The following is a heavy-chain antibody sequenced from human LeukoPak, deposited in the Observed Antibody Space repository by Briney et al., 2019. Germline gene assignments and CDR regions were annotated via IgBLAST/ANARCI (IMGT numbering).Heavy chain of an antibody. CDR2: ISSSSSYI. Sequence: GGSLRLSCAASGFTFSSYNMNWVRQAPGKGLEWVSSISSSSSYIYYTDSVKGRFTISRDNAKNSLYLQMNSLRADDTAIHYCARVSLGAAAGTSRWGQGTLVTVSS. CDR3: ARVSLGAAAGTSR. CDR1: GFTFSSYN. D-gene: IGHD6-13*01. V-gene: IGHV3-21*01. J-gene: IGHJ4*02.